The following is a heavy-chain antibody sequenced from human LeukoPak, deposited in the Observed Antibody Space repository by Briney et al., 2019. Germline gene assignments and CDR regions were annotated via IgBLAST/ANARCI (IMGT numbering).Heavy chain of an antibody. J-gene: IGHJ4*02. CDR2: ISDSGTNR. V-gene: IGHV3-23*01. CDR1: GFTFDDYG. CDR3: AKDSHYDSSGFYLRGYLDY. Sequence: GGSLRLSCAASGFTFDDYGMSWVRQAPGKGLEWVSVISDSGTNRDYADSVKGRFTISRDNSKNTLYLQMDSLRAEDTAVYYCAKDSHYDSSGFYLRGYLDYWGQGTLVTVSS. D-gene: IGHD3-22*01.